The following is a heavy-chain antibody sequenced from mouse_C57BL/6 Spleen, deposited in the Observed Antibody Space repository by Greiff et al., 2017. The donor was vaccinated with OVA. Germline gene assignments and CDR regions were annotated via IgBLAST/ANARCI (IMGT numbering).Heavy chain of an antibody. Sequence: VQLQQSGPELVKPGASVKISCKASGYSFTSYYIHWVKQRPGQGLEWIGWIYPGSGNTKYNEKFKGKATLTADTSSSTAYMQLSSLTSEDSAVYYCARRGDYAMDYWGQGTSVTVSS. CDR3: ARRGDYAMDY. CDR2: IYPGSGNT. J-gene: IGHJ4*01. V-gene: IGHV1-66*01. CDR1: GYSFTSYY.